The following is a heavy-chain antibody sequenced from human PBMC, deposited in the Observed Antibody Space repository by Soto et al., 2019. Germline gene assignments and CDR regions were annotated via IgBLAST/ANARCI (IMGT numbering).Heavy chain of an antibody. D-gene: IGHD3-16*01. CDR2: IYYSGST. Sequence: PSETLSLTCTVSGGSISSSSYYWGWIRQPPGKGLEWIGSIYYSGSTYYNPSLKSRVTISVDTSKNQFSLKLSSVTAADTAVYYCAGPDGGYRFWGQGTLVTVSS. CDR3: AGPDGGYRF. V-gene: IGHV4-39*01. J-gene: IGHJ4*02. CDR1: GGSISSSSYY.